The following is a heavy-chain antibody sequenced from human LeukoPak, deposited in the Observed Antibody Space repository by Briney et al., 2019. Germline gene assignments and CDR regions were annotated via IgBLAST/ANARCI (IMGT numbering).Heavy chain of an antibody. J-gene: IGHJ4*02. CDR1: GYTFTSYG. CDR2: ISAYNGNT. Sequence: ASVKVSCKASGYTFTSYGISWVRQAPGQGLEWMGWISAYNGNTNYAQKLQGRVTMTTDTSTSTAYMELRSLRSDDTAVYYCARDRRVRGVIITGKEEFDYWGQGTLVTVSS. D-gene: IGHD3-10*01. CDR3: ARDRRVRGVIITGKEEFDY. V-gene: IGHV1-18*01.